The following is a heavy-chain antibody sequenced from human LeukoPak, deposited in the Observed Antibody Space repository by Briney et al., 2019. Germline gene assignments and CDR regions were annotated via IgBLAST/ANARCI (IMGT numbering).Heavy chain of an antibody. Sequence: PGGSLRLSCAASGFTFSSYGMHWVRQAPGKGLEWVAVIWYDGSNKYYADSVKGRFTISGDNSKNTLYLQMNSLRAEDTAVYYCAGGKGPATVVTHFDYWGQGTLVTVSS. J-gene: IGHJ4*02. CDR1: GFTFSSYG. CDR2: IWYDGSNK. V-gene: IGHV3-33*01. D-gene: IGHD4-23*01. CDR3: AGGKGPATVVTHFDY.